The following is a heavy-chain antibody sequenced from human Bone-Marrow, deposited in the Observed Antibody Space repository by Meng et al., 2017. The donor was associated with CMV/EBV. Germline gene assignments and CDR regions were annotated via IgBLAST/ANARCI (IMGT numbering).Heavy chain of an antibody. CDR2: ITATSDYI. CDR3: ARDPLFSSHVPYFDS. V-gene: IGHV3-21*01. Sequence: GESLKISCAASGFTFSRYSMDWVRHVPGKGLEWVASITATSDYIHYGDSVRGRFTISRDNAKNSLSLQMDGLRVEDTGVYFCARDPLFSSHVPYFDSWGQGVQVTVSS. J-gene: IGHJ4*02. CDR1: GFTFSRYS. D-gene: IGHD6-13*01.